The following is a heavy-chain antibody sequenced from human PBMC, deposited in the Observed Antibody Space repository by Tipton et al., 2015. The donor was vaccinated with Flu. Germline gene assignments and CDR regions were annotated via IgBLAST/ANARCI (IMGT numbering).Heavy chain of an antibody. Sequence: QLVQSGAEVKKPGASVKVSCKASGYTFTSYGISWVRQAPGQGLEWMGWISAYNGNTNYAQKLQGRVTMTTDTSTSTAYMELRSLRSDDTAVYYWARDSYDSSGYYYDGGRAFDIWGQGTMVTVSS. V-gene: IGHV1-18*01. CDR3: ARDSYDSSGYYYDGGRAFDI. D-gene: IGHD3-22*01. CDR2: ISAYNGNT. J-gene: IGHJ3*02. CDR1: GYTFTSYG.